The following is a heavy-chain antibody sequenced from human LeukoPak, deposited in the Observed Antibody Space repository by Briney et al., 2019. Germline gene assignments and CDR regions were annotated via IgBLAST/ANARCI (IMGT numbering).Heavy chain of an antibody. CDR2: IYTGGTT. CDR3: ARGRASGYDLGY. V-gene: IGHV3-53*01. CDR1: GFTFSTYA. Sequence: GGSLRLSCAASGFTFSTYAMSWVRQAPGKGLEWVSIIYTGGTTYYADSVKGRFTISRDNSNNTLYLQMNSLRAEDTAVYYCARGRASGYDLGYWGQGTLVTVSS. J-gene: IGHJ4*02. D-gene: IGHD5-12*01.